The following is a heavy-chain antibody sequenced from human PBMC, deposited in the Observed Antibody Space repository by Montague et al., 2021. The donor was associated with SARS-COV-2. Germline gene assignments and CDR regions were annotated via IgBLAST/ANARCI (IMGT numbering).Heavy chain of an antibody. D-gene: IGHD5-24*01. Sequence: SETLSLTCTVSGYSIGSGYYWGWIRKFPGKGLEWIGSIYHSGTTYYNPSLKSRVTMSVDTSKNQFSLKMYSVTAADTAQFYCARDRTFRDGYLDAFEIWGQGTMVTVSS. CDR1: GYSIGSGYY. V-gene: IGHV4-38-2*02. CDR2: IYHSGTT. J-gene: IGHJ3*02. CDR3: ARDRTFRDGYLDAFEI.